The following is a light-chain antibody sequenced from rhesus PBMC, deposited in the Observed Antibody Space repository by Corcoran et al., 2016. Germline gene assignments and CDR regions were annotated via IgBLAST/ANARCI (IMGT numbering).Light chain of an antibody. CDR3: QHGYGTPYS. J-gene: IGKJ2*01. CDR2: TAS. Sequence: DIQMTQSPSSLSASVGDRVTITCRASENVNNSLNWYQQKPGKAPKLLIYTASTLQRGVPSRFSGSGSGTDYTFTISSLQPEDVATYYCQHGYGTPYSFGQGTKVEIK. V-gene: IGKV1-74*01. CDR1: ENVNNS.